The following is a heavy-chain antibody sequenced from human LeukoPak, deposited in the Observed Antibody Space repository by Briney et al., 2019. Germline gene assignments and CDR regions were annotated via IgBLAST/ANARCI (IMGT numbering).Heavy chain of an antibody. D-gene: IGHD2-15*01. Sequence: SETLSLTCTVSGGSISSYYWSWIRQPPRKGLEWIGYIYYSGSTNYNPSLRSRVSISVDTSKIQLSLKLSSVTAADTAVYYCARVKGRDWFDPWGQGTLVTVSS. J-gene: IGHJ5*02. CDR3: ARVKGRDWFDP. CDR2: IYYSGST. CDR1: GGSISSYY. V-gene: IGHV4-59*01.